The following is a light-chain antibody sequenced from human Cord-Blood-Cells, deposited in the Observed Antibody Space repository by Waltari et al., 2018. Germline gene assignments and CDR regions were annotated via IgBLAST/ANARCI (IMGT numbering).Light chain of an antibody. CDR1: QSISSY. J-gene: IGKJ5*01. CDR2: AAS. V-gene: IGKV1-39*01. CDR3: QQNYSTLGT. Sequence: DIHMTQSPSSLSASVGDRVTITCWASQSISSYLNWYQQKPGKAPKLLIYAASSVQSGTPTRIRGSGSGTDFALTISSLQPGYFPAFYCQQNYSTLGTFSQGTRLDI.